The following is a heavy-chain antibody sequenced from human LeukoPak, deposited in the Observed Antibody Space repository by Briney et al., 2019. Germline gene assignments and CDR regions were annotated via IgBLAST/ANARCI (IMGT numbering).Heavy chain of an antibody. CDR1: GFTFSSYE. D-gene: IGHD1-26*01. CDR3: ARDRIVGATSPGGY. Sequence: GGSLRLSCAASGFTFSSYEMNWVRQAPGKGLEWVSGINWNGGSTGYADSVKGRFTISRDNAKNSLYLQMNSLRAEDTAFYYCARDRIVGATSPGGYWGQGTLVTVSS. V-gene: IGHV3-20*04. J-gene: IGHJ4*02. CDR2: INWNGGST.